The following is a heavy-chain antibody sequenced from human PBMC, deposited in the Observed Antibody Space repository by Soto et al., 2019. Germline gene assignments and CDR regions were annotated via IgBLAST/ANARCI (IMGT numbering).Heavy chain of an antibody. J-gene: IGHJ2*01. CDR1: GGSTLSLTYF. V-gene: IGHV4-39*01. Sequence: AETLSLTCNVSGGSTLSLTYFLVCIRQPPGNALEVIVSIYYTGSTYHNPSLNRLLTISVDTTKNQFSLRMSSVTAADTAVYYCARQRGYCSGGSCYRYWYFDLWGRGTLVTVSS. D-gene: IGHD2-15*01. CDR2: IYYTGST. CDR3: ARQRGYCSGGSCYRYWYFDL.